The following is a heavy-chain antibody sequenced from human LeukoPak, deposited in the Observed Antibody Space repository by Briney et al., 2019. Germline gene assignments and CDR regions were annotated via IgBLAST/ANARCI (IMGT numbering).Heavy chain of an antibody. J-gene: IGHJ4*02. CDR2: IYRGGGT. CDR3: ARSRGTLFPHDY. D-gene: IGHD3-10*01. Sequence: GSLTHYRPHSHYNHSSNHLSWVRHAPEKRLEWVSVIYRGGGTYYADSVKGRFTISRDNSKNTLYLQMNSLRVEDMAVYYCARSRGTLFPHDYWGQGPLVTVTS. V-gene: IGHV3-66*01. CDR1: HYNHSSNH.